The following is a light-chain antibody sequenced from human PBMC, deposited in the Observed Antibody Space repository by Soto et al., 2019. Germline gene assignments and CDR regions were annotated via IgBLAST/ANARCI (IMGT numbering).Light chain of an antibody. Sequence: EIVLTQSPCTRSFSPWERSTLSFRASQSVSSYLAWYQQKPGQAPRLLIYDASNRATGIPARFSGSGSGTDFTLTISSLEPEDFAVYYCQQRSNWPTFGQGTKVDIK. J-gene: IGKJ1*01. CDR1: QSVSSY. V-gene: IGKV3-11*01. CDR3: QQRSNWPT. CDR2: DAS.